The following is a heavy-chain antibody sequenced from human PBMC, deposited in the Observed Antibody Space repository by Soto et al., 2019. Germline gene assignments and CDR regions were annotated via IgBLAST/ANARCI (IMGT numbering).Heavy chain of an antibody. CDR3: ARCPTYYDILTGYVFDY. CDR2: ISAYNGNT. J-gene: IGHJ4*02. V-gene: IGHV1-18*01. CDR1: GYTFTSYG. D-gene: IGHD3-9*01. Sequence: ASVKVSCKASGYTFTSYGISWVRQAPGQGLEWIGWISAYNGNTNYAQELQGRVTMTTDTSTSTAYMELRSLRSDDTAVYYCARCPTYYDILTGYVFDYWGQGTLVTVSS.